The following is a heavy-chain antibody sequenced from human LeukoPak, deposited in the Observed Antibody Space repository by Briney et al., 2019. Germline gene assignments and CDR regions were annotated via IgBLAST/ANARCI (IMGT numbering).Heavy chain of an antibody. Sequence: GGSLRLSCAASGFTFSSYAMHWVRQAPGKGLEWVAVISYDGSNKYYADSVKGRFTISRDNSKNTLYLQMNSLRAEDAAVYYCARDHRGVRDYFDYWGQGTLVTVSS. V-gene: IGHV3-30-3*01. CDR3: ARDHRGVRDYFDY. J-gene: IGHJ4*02. D-gene: IGHD3-10*01. CDR1: GFTFSSYA. CDR2: ISYDGSNK.